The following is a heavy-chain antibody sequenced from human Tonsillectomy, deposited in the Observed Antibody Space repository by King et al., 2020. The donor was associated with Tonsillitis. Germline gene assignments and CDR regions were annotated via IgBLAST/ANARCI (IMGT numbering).Heavy chain of an antibody. J-gene: IGHJ4*02. CDR3: ARAPSPYGSGHFDY. Sequence: VQLVESGGGLVKPGGSLRLSCAASGFTFSSYGMNWVRQAPGKGLEWVSSISSSSYRYYADSVKVRFTISRDNAKNSVYRQMNSLRVEDTAVYYCARAPSPYGSGHFDYWGQGTLVTVSS. D-gene: IGHD3-10*01. CDR1: GFTFSSYG. V-gene: IGHV3-21*01. CDR2: ISSSSYR.